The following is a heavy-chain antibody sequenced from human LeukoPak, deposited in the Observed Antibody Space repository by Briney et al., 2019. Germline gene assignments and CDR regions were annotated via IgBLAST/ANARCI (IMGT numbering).Heavy chain of an antibody. V-gene: IGHV3-21*01. CDR3: ARDSGTGPDP. D-gene: IGHD1-26*01. CDR2: ISSSSSYI. J-gene: IGHJ5*02. Sequence: GGSLRLSCAASGFTFSSYSMNWVRQAPRKGLEWVSSISSSSSYIYYADSVKGRFTISRDNAKNSLYLQMNSLRAEDTAVYYCARDSGTGPDPWGQGTLVTVSS. CDR1: GFTFSSYS.